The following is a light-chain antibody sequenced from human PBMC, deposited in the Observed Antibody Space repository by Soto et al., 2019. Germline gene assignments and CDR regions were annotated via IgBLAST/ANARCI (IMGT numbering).Light chain of an antibody. V-gene: IGLV2-14*01. J-gene: IGLJ3*02. CDR3: SSYTSSSTRV. Sequence: QSALTQPASVSGSPGQSITISCTGTSSDVGGYNYVSWYQQHPGKAPKLMIYEVSTRPSGVSNPFSGSKSGNTASLTISGLQAEDEADYYCSSYTSSSTRVFGGGTKLTVL. CDR1: SSDVGGYNY. CDR2: EVS.